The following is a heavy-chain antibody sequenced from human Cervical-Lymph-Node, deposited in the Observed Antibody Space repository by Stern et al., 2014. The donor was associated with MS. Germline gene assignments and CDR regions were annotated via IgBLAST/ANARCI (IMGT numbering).Heavy chain of an antibody. Sequence: VQLEESGAEVKKPGSSVKISCKASGGTFNVYAMNLLRQAPGQGLEWMGGIIPFLGTANYARKFQSRVTITADESTTTTCIPVSSLKINATAVYYWARDGRHAYTYALDVWGQGTTVTVSS. D-gene: IGHD2-2*02. CDR2: IIPFLGTA. J-gene: IGHJ6*02. CDR1: GGTFNVYA. CDR3: ARDGRHAYTYALDV. V-gene: IGHV1-69*01.